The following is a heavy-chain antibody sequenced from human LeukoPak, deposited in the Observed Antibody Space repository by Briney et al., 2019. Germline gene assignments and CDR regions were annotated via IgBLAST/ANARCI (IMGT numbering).Heavy chain of an antibody. V-gene: IGHV3-30*02. Sequence: GGSLRLSCAASGFTFSSYGMHWVRQAPGKGLEWVAFIRYDGSNKYYADSVKGRFTISRENARNSLYLQMSSLRAGDTAVYYCARVTSDSSGFAYYFDFWGQGTLVTVSS. CDR1: GFTFSSYG. CDR2: IRYDGSNK. D-gene: IGHD3-22*01. CDR3: ARVTSDSSGFAYYFDF. J-gene: IGHJ4*02.